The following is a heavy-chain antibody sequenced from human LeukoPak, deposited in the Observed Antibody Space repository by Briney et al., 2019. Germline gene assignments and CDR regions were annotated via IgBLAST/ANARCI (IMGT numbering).Heavy chain of an antibody. J-gene: IGHJ4*02. Sequence: GGSLRLSCAASGFTFSSYSMNWVRQAPGKGLEWVSYISSSSSTIYYADSVKGRFTISRDNAKNSLYLQLNRLRVEDAAVYFCAKDRGRKVAALDYWGQGTLVTVSS. V-gene: IGHV3-48*01. CDR1: GFTFSSYS. CDR2: ISSSSSTI. CDR3: AKDRGRKVAALDY. D-gene: IGHD2-15*01.